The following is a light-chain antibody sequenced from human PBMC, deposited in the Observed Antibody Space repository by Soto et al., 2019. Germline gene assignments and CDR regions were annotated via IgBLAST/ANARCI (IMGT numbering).Light chain of an antibody. Sequence: QSVLTQPPSASGTPGQRVTISCSGSSSNIEDNSVSWYQRLPGTAPKLLIYNDYERPSGVSDRFPGSKSGASASLAISGLRSEDDGDYYCTAWDDNVNGWLFGGGTKVTVL. CDR3: TAWDDNVNGWL. CDR2: NDY. J-gene: IGLJ3*02. V-gene: IGLV1-44*01. CDR1: SSNIEDNS.